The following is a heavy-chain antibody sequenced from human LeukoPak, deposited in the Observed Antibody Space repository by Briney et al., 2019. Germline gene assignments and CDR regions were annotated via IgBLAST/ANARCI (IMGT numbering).Heavy chain of an antibody. CDR2: IWYDGSNK. Sequence: PGGSLRLSCAASGFTFSSYAMHWVRQAPGKGLEWVAVIWYDGSNKYYADSVKGRFTISRDNSKNTLYLQMNSLRAEDTAVYYCARDPVTVTTADAFDIWGQGTMVTVSS. CDR1: GFTFSSYA. V-gene: IGHV3-33*08. D-gene: IGHD4-17*01. CDR3: ARDPVTVTTADAFDI. J-gene: IGHJ3*02.